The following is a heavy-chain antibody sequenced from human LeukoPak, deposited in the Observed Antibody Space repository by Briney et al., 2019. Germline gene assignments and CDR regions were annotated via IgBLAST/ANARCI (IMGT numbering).Heavy chain of an antibody. J-gene: IGHJ4*02. V-gene: IGHV4-59*01. D-gene: IGHD2-15*01. CDR1: GDSIRTYY. CDR3: ARALTPGYCSGGACSYFDY. CDR2: IYYSGST. Sequence: SETLSLTCTVSGDSIRTYYWSWIRQPPGEGLEWIGSIYYSGSTNYNPSLKGRVTTSLGTSKNQFSLKVSSVTAADTAVYYCARALTPGYCSGGACSYFDYWGQGTLVTVSS.